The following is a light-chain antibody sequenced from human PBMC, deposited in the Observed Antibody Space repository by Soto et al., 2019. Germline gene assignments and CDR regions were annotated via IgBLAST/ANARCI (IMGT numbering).Light chain of an antibody. CDR1: SSDVGSYNL. V-gene: IGLV2-23*01. CDR3: CSYARSSSTYF. J-gene: IGLJ1*01. CDR2: EGS. Sequence: QSALTQPASVSGSPGQSITISCTGTSSDVGSYNLVSWYQQHPGKAPKLMVYEGSKRPSGVSNRFSGSKSGNTASLTISGLQAEDEADYYCCSYARSSSTYFFGTGTKLTVL.